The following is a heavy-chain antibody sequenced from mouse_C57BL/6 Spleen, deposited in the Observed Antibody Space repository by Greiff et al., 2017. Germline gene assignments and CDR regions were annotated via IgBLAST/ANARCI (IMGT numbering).Heavy chain of an antibody. J-gene: IGHJ4*01. V-gene: IGHV1-31*01. CDR1: GYSFTGYY. Sequence: VHVKQSGPELVKPGASVKISCKASGYSFTGYYMHWVKQSHGNILDWIGYIYPYNGVSSYNQKFKGKATLTVDKSSSTAYMELRSLTSEDSAVYYCARGGYYGNYYAMDYWGQGTSVTVSS. D-gene: IGHD2-1*01. CDR2: IYPYNGVS. CDR3: ARGGYYGNYYAMDY.